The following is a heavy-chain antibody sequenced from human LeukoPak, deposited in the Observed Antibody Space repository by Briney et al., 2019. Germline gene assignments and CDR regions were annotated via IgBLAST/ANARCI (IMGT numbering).Heavy chain of an antibody. CDR3: AREGGFDWLPPGYYYYYYMDV. D-gene: IGHD3-9*01. Sequence: GASVKVSCKASGYTFTGYYMHWVRQAPGQGLEWMGWINPNSGGTNYAQKFQGRVTMTRDMSISTAYMELSRLRSDDTAVYYCAREGGFDWLPPGYYYYYYMDVWGKGTTVTISS. J-gene: IGHJ6*03. CDR1: GYTFTGYY. V-gene: IGHV1-2*02. CDR2: INPNSGGT.